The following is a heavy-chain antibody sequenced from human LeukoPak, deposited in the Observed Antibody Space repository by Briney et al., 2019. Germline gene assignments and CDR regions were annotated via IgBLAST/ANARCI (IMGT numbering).Heavy chain of an antibody. D-gene: IGHD2-8*01. CDR2: INLSGGST. CDR1: GYTFTNYY. J-gene: IGHJ4*02. V-gene: IGHV1-46*01. Sequence: GASVKVSCKASGYTFTNYYMHWVRQAPGQGLEWMGIINLSGGSTNYAQRFQGRVTMTRDMSTSTVYMELSSLRSEDTAVYYCARAERKRRDIVLMVYAISFDYWGQGTLLTVSS. CDR3: ARAERKRRDIVLMVYAISFDY.